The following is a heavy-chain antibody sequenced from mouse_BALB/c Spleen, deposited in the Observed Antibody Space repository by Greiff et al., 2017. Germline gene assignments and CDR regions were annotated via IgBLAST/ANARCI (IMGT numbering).Heavy chain of an antibody. CDR2: ISSGSSTI. CDR3: AREGYDEGFAY. D-gene: IGHD2-2*01. CDR1: GFTFSSFG. Sequence: EVQRVESGGGLVQPGGSRKLSCAASGFTFSSFGLHWVRQAPEKGLEWVAYISSGSSTIYYADTVKGRFTISRDNPKNTLFLQMTSLRSEDTAMYYCAREGYDEGFAYWGQGTLVTVSA. V-gene: IGHV5-17*02. J-gene: IGHJ3*01.